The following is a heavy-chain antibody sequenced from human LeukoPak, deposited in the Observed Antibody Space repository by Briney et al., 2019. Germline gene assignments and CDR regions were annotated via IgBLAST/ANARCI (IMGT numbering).Heavy chain of an antibody. CDR1: GYTFTSYG. CDR3: ARDGDSSGYYPSDY. CDR2: ISAYNGNT. D-gene: IGHD3-22*01. Sequence: ASVKVSCKPSGYTFTSYGISWVRQAPGQGLEWMGWISAYNGNTNYAQKLQGRVTTTTDTSTSTAYMELRSLRSDDTAVYYCARDGDSSGYYPSDYWGQGTLVTVSS. J-gene: IGHJ4*02. V-gene: IGHV1-18*01.